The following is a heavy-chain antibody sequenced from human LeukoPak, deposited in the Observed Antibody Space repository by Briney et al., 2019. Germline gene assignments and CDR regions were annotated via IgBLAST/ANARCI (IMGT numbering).Heavy chain of an antibody. CDR2: ISGRDTNT. CDR3: GSGYNYAYTNY. CDR1: GFTFSSYG. Sequence: GGSLRLSCAASGFTFSSYGMSWVRQAPGKGLEWVSAISGRDTNTYYADSVQGRFTISRDNSKNTLYLQMNSLRAEDTAVYYCGSGYNYAYTNYWGQGTLVTVSS. J-gene: IGHJ4*02. V-gene: IGHV3-23*01. D-gene: IGHD5-18*01.